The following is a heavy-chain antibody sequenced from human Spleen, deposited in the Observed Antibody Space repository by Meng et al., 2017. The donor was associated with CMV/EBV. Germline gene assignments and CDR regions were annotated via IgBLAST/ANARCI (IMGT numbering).Heavy chain of an antibody. CDR2: IYTSGST. CDR3: ARANRAAAGSMYYFDY. V-gene: IGHV4-4*07. J-gene: IGHJ4*02. D-gene: IGHD6-13*01. Sequence: QVHRQGSGPGLVKPSATLSLTCTVSGGSISSYYWSWIRQPAGKGLEWIGRIYTSGSTNYNPSLKSRVTMSVDTSKNQFSLKLSSVTAADTAVYYCARANRAAAGSMYYFDYWGQGTLVTVSS. CDR1: GGSISSYY.